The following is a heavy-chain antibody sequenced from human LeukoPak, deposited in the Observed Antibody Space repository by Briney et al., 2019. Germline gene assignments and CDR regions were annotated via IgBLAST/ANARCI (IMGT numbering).Heavy chain of an antibody. V-gene: IGHV1-69*04. D-gene: IGHD6-13*01. CDR1: GGTFSSYT. J-gene: IGHJ4*02. Sequence: SVKVSCKASGGTFSSYTISWVRQAPGQGLEWMGRIIPILGIANYAQKFQGRVTITADKSTSTAYMELSSLRSEDTAVYYCARDLGGVAAAGSPAGGWGQGTLVTVS. CDR3: ARDLGGVAAAGSPAGG. CDR2: IIPILGIA.